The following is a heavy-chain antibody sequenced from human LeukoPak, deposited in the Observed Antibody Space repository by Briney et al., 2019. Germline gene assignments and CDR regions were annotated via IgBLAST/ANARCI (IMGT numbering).Heavy chain of an antibody. Sequence: SVKVSCKASGGTFSSYAISWVRQAPGQGLEWMGGIIPIFGTANYAQKLQGRVTMTTDTSTSTAYMELRSLRSDDTAVYYCARSIGLVAPFDYWGQGTLVTVSS. CDR2: IIPIFGTA. CDR1: GGTFSSYA. D-gene: IGHD3/OR15-3a*01. CDR3: ARSIGLVAPFDY. J-gene: IGHJ4*02. V-gene: IGHV1-69*05.